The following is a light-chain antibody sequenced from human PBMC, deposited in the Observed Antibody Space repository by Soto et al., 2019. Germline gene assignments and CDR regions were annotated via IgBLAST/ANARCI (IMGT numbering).Light chain of an antibody. CDR2: AAS. Sequence: MSISLFSVSLSVGDRVTITCRASQGISNYLAWYQQKPGKVPKLLIYAASTLQSGVPSRFSGSGSGTDFTLTISSLQAEDVITYCCQEYDCPLRRFGEGTKL. CDR1: QGISNY. J-gene: IGKJ1*01. CDR3: QEYDCPLRR. V-gene: IGKV1-27*01.